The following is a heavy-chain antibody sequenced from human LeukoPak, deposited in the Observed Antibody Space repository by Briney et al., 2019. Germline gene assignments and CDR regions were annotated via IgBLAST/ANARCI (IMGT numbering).Heavy chain of an antibody. CDR3: AKDRVDYYDSSGYYFDAFDI. J-gene: IGHJ3*02. CDR2: IRYDGSNK. CDR1: GFTFSSYG. V-gene: IGHV3-30*02. D-gene: IGHD3-22*01. Sequence: GGSLRLSCAASGFTFSSYGMHWVRQAPGKGLEWVAFIRYDGSNKYYADSVKGRFTISRDNSKNTLYLQMNSLRAEDTAVYYCAKDRVDYYDSSGYYFDAFDIWGQGTMVTVSS.